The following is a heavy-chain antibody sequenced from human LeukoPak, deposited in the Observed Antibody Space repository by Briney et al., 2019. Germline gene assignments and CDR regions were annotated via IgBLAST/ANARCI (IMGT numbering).Heavy chain of an antibody. Sequence: ASVKVSCKASGGTFSSYAISWVRQAPGQGLEWKGGIIPIFGTANYAQKFQGRVTITADESTSTAYMELSSLRSEDTAVYYCARSRDGYSSWFDPWGQGTLVTVSS. CDR1: GGTFSSYA. V-gene: IGHV1-69*01. J-gene: IGHJ5*02. CDR2: IIPIFGTA. D-gene: IGHD5-24*01. CDR3: ARSRDGYSSWFDP.